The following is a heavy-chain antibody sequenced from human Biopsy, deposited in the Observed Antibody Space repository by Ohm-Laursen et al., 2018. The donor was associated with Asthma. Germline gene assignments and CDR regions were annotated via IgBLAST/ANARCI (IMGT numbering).Heavy chain of an antibody. CDR3: AKDVFPGWELRRGTDY. CDR2: ITGSGGFT. Sequence: SLRLSCTAAGFTFSSSWMHWVRHVPGKGLEWVSSITGSGGFTYYADSVKGRFTISRDNSRNTLHLQMNSLRAEDTAVYYCAKDVFPGWELRRGTDYWGQGTLVTVSS. J-gene: IGHJ4*02. D-gene: IGHD1-26*01. CDR1: GFTFSSSW. V-gene: IGHV3-NL1*01.